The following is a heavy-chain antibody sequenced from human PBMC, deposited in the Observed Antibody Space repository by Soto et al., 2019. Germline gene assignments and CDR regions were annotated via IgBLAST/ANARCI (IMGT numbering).Heavy chain of an antibody. D-gene: IGHD2-15*01. CDR1: GGSISSGDYY. V-gene: IGHV4-30-4*01. J-gene: IGHJ4*02. Sequence: QVQLQESGPGLVKPSLTLSLTCTVSGGSISSGDYYRSGIRQPPGRGLEWIGYIYYSGRTYYNPSLKSRVTRSVDTSKHQFSLKVCSVTAADTAVYYCARGNTPLAYWGQGTLVTVSS. CDR2: IYYSGRT. CDR3: ARGNTPLAY.